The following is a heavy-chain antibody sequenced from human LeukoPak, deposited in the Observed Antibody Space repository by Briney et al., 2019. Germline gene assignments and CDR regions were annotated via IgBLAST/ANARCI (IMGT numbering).Heavy chain of an antibody. CDR3: AKETGHYSAFDY. CDR2: IWDDGRNQ. J-gene: IGHJ4*02. V-gene: IGHV3-33*06. CDR1: GFNFRTYG. Sequence: QPGRSLTPSCAASGFNFRTYGMRWVRQAPGKGLEWVAVIWDDGRNQFYADSVKGRFTVSRDNSKNTLSLQMNSLRAEDTAVYYCAKETGHYSAFDYWGQGILVTVSP. D-gene: IGHD3-3*01.